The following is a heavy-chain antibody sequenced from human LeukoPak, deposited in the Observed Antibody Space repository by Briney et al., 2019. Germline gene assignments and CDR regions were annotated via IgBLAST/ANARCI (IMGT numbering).Heavy chain of an antibody. J-gene: IGHJ4*02. CDR3: AKDLLYSDVWGSYRPNPLDY. CDR1: GFTFSSYG. D-gene: IGHD3-16*02. V-gene: IGHV3-30*18. CDR2: ISYDGSNK. Sequence: GGSLRLSCAASGFTFSSYGMHWVRQAPGKGLEWVAVISYDGSNKYYADSVKGRFTISRDNSKNTLYLQMNSLGAEDTAVYYCAKDLLYSDVWGSYRPNPLDYWGQGTLVTVSS.